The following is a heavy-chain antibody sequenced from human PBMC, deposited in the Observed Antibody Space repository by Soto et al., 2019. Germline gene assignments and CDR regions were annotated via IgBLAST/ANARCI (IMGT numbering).Heavy chain of an antibody. D-gene: IGHD2-2*01. Sequence: LSLTCVVYGFSFTSVHFWGWIRQQPGKGLQWIGSLSQNGGTYRNPSLRSRVTLSIDTSKKQFTLKLASVTAADAAVYYCAAATLPGARFYGMDVWGQGSKVTVSS. CDR1: GFSFTSVHF. CDR2: LSQNGGT. CDR3: AAATLPGARFYGMDV. V-gene: IGHV4-38-2*01. J-gene: IGHJ6*02.